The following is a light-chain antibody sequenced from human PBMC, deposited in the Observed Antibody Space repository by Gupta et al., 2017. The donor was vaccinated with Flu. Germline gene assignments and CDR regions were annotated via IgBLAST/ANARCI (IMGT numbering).Light chain of an antibody. J-gene: IGKJ4*01. V-gene: IGKV3-15*01. CDR3: QQYNNWPPLT. Sequence: ATLSVAPGEGATLSCRASQNVGNNLAWYQQKPGQAPRLLIFEVSARATGIPARFSGSGYGTEFTLTISSRQSEDFAVYYCQQYNNWPPLTFGGGTKVEMK. CDR1: QNVGNN. CDR2: EVS.